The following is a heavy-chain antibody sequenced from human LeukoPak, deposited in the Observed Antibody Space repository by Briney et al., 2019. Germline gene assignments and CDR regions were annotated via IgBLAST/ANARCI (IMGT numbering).Heavy chain of an antibody. V-gene: IGHV4-59*01. CDR1: DGSISSYY. CDR3: ARALYSSSKLNWFDP. CDR2: IYYSGST. J-gene: IGHJ5*02. D-gene: IGHD6-6*01. Sequence: PSETLSLTCTVSDGSISSYYWSWIRQPPGKGLEWIGYIYYSGSTNYNPSLKSRVTISVDTSKNQFSLKLSSVTAADTAVYYCARALYSSSKLNWFDPWGQGTLVTVSS.